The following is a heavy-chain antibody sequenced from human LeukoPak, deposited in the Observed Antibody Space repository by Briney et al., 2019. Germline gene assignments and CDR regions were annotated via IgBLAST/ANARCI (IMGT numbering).Heavy chain of an antibody. CDR3: VGGKLWLSFDS. CDR2: IYYNGNT. J-gene: IGHJ4*02. CDR1: GGSISSYY. D-gene: IGHD3-22*01. Sequence: PSETLSLTCTVSGGSISSYYWSWIRQPPGKGLEWIGYIYYNGNTNYNPSLKSRVTISVDTSRNQFSLKLNSLTAADTAAYYCVGGKLWLSFDSWGQGTLVTVSS. V-gene: IGHV4-59*03.